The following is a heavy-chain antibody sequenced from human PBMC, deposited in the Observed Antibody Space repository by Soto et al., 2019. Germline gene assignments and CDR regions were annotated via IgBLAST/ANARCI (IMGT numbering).Heavy chain of an antibody. Sequence: GGSVKVSCKASGYTFTGYYMHWVRQAPGQGLEWMGWINPNSGGTNYAQKFQGRVTMTRDTSISTAYMELSRLRSDDTAVYYCARVPLRYFDWSEIYYFDYWGQGPLVTVSS. CDR3: ARVPLRYFDWSEIYYFDY. J-gene: IGHJ4*02. CDR1: GYTFTGYY. CDR2: INPNSGGT. D-gene: IGHD3-9*01. V-gene: IGHV1-2*02.